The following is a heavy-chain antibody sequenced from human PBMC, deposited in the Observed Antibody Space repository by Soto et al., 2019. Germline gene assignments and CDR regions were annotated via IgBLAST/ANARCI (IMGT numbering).Heavy chain of an antibody. V-gene: IGHV1-8*01. CDR2: MNPNSGNT. D-gene: IGHD4-17*01. Sequence: ASVKVSCKASGYTFTSYDINWVRQATGQGLEWMGWMNPNSGNTGYAQKFQGRVTMTRNTSISTAYMELSSLRSEDTAVYYCARGTSRYGDYEYWGQGTLVTVSS. CDR3: ARGTSRYGDYEY. CDR1: GYTFTSYD. J-gene: IGHJ4*02.